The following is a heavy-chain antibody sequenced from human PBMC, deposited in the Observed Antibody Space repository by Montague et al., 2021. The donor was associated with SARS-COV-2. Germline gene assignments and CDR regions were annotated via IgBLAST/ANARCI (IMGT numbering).Heavy chain of an antibody. D-gene: IGHD3-22*01. CDR2: ISWNSGGL. Sequence: SLRLSCAASGFKSDDYAMHWVRQAPGKGLEWVSGISWNSGGLGYADSVKGRFTISRDNSNNSLYLEMNSLRPDDTALYYCAKDRRYYFGSSGYPDAFNIWGQGTLVTVSS. J-gene: IGHJ3*02. V-gene: IGHV3-9*02. CDR3: AKDRRYYFGSSGYPDAFNI. CDR1: GFKSDDYA.